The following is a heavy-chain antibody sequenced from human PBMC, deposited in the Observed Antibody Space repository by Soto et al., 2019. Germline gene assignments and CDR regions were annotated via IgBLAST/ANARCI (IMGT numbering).Heavy chain of an antibody. D-gene: IGHD6-13*01. CDR2: INPSGGST. Sequence: ASVKVSCKASGYTFTSYYMHWVRQAPGQGLDWMGIINPSGGSTSYAQKFQGRVTMTRDTSTSTVYMELSSLRSEDTAVYYCARVTYSSSWPYYYYYGMDVWGQGTTVTVSS. CDR3: ARVTYSSSWPYYYYYGMDV. J-gene: IGHJ6*02. V-gene: IGHV1-46*01. CDR1: GYTFTSYY.